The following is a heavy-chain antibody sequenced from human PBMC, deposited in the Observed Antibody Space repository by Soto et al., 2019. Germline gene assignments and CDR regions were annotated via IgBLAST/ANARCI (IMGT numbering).Heavy chain of an antibody. CDR2: IYPGDSDT. D-gene: IGHD3-10*01. CDR3: SGGGVRGVVTRTRDYYGMDV. V-gene: IGHV5-51*01. Sequence: GESLKISCKGSGYNFTNYWIGWVRQMPGKGLESMGIIYPGDSDTRYSPYFQGQVTISADKSISTACLQWSSLKASDTAMYYCSGGGVRGVVTRTRDYYGMDVWGQGTTVTVSS. J-gene: IGHJ6*02. CDR1: GYNFTNYW.